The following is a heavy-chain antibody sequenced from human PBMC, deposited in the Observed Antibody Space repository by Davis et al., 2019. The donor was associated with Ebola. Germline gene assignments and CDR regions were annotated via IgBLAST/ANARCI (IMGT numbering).Heavy chain of an antibody. Sequence: MPSETLSLTCSVSGGSIRSSSYYWSWIRQPPGKGLEWIGSIYYSGSTYYNPSLKSRVTISVDTSKNQFSLKLSSVTAADTAVYYCARLRWFGEFDYWGQGTLVTVSS. J-gene: IGHJ4*02. V-gene: IGHV4-39*01. CDR1: GGSIRSSSYY. CDR3: ARLRWFGEFDY. D-gene: IGHD3-10*01. CDR2: IYYSGST.